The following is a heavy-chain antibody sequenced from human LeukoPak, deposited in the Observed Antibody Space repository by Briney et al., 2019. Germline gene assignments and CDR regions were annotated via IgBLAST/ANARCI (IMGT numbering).Heavy chain of an antibody. CDR3: ARNRYRPGYFDL. J-gene: IGHJ2*01. CDR1: GGSISNISYY. Sequence: PSETLSLTCTVSGGSISNISYYWGWIRQTPGKGLEWIGSIYYSGETNYNPSLKSRLTISVDTSKNHFSLKLSSVTAADAAVYYCARNRYRPGYFDLWGRGTLVTVSS. V-gene: IGHV4-39*02. CDR2: IYYSGET. D-gene: IGHD5-18*01.